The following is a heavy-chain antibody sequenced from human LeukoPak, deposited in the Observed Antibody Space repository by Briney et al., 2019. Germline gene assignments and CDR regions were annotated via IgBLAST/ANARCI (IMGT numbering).Heavy chain of an antibody. J-gene: IGHJ6*02. CDR1: GFTFSSYA. V-gene: IGHV3-30-3*01. CDR3: ARGSRYCSGGSCYPYYYYGMDV. Sequence: GGSLRLSCAASGFTFSSYAMHWVRQAPGKGLEWVAVISYDGSNKYYADSVKGRFTISRDNSKNTLYLQMNSLRAEDTAVYYCARGSRYCSGGSCYPYYYYGMDVWGQGTTVTVSS. CDR2: ISYDGSNK. D-gene: IGHD2-15*01.